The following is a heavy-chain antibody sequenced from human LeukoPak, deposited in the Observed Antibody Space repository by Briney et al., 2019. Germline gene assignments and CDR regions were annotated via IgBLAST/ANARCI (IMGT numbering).Heavy chain of an antibody. Sequence: PSQTLSLTCTVSGGSISSGGYYWSWIRQHPGKGLEWIGYIYYSGSTYYHPSLQSRVTISLDTSKNQFSLKLSSVTAADTAVYYCARDRVAGTGYFDFWGQGTLVTVSS. CDR3: ARDRVAGTGYFDF. D-gene: IGHD6-19*01. CDR1: GGSISSGGYY. J-gene: IGHJ4*02. CDR2: IYYSGST. V-gene: IGHV4-31*03.